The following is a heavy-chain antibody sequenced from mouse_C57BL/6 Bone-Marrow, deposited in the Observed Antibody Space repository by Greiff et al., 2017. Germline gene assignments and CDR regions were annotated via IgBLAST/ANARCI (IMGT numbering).Heavy chain of an antibody. Sequence: VQLQQSGAELVRPGASVKLSCTASGFNIKDDHMHWVKQRPEQGLEWIGCIDPENGDTESASQFQGKATLTADTSSNTAYLELSSLTSEDTAVYYCTTSRWAMYHFDYWGQGTTLTVAS. V-gene: IGHV14-4*01. J-gene: IGHJ2*01. D-gene: IGHD1-1*02. CDR1: GFNIKDDH. CDR3: TTSRWAMYHFDY. CDR2: IDPENGDT.